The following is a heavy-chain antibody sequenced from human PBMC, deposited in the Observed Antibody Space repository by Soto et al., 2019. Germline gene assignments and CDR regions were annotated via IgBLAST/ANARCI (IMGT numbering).Heavy chain of an antibody. Sequence: PGGSLRLSCAASGFTFSSYSMNWVRQAPGKGLEWVSSISSSSSYIYYADSVKGRFTISRDNAKNSLYLQMNSLRAEDTAVYYCARSQQAAGGFDYWGQGTLVTVSS. CDR3: ARSQQAAGGFDY. CDR1: GFTFSSYS. D-gene: IGHD6-13*01. V-gene: IGHV3-21*01. J-gene: IGHJ4*02. CDR2: ISSSSSYI.